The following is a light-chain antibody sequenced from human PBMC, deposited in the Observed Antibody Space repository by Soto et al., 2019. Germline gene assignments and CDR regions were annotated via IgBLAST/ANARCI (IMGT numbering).Light chain of an antibody. CDR1: QSIDTW. J-gene: IGKJ1*01. V-gene: IGKV1-5*03. CDR3: QEYRNDYGT. Sequence: DIQMTQSPATLAASVGDRVSITCRASQSIDTWLAWYQQKAGKAPNLLIYKASRLESGVPSRFSGSGSGTAFTLTISSLQPGDFGSYYCQEYRNDYGTFGQGTKVEMK. CDR2: KAS.